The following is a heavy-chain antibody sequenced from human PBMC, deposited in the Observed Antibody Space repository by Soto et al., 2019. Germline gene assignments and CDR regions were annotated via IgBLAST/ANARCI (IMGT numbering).Heavy chain of an antibody. CDR3: ARVPAARDRTASYYVSKFFYSDY. D-gene: IGHD3-22*01. Sequence: WWSLRLSCSASGFPFSNSTMNWVRQAPGKGLEWVACTTSSGSFIYYADSMKGRFTISRDDAKKSLYLQMNSLRAEDTAVYYCARVPAARDRTASYYVSKFFYSDYWGRGTQVTVSS. V-gene: IGHV3-21*01. CDR1: GFPFSNST. CDR2: TTSSGSFI. J-gene: IGHJ4*02.